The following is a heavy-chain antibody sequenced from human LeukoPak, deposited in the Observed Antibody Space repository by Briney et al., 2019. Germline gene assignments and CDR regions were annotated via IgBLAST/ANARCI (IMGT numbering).Heavy chain of an antibody. CDR3: AIGPGGVFHY. Sequence: GSLRLSCAASGFTFRDSYMSWIRQAPGKGLEWVSSINSSGGRTYYADSVKGRFTISRDNSKNTLYLQMNSLRAEDTAVYYCAIGPGGVFHYWGQGTLVIVSS. D-gene: IGHD4-23*01. J-gene: IGHJ4*02. CDR1: GFTFRDSY. V-gene: IGHV3-23*01. CDR2: INSSGGRT.